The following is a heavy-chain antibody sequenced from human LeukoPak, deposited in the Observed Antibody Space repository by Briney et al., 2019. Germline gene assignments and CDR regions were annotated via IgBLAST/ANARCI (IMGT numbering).Heavy chain of an antibody. V-gene: IGHV5-51*01. CDR2: IYPSDSDT. Sequence: HGESLKISCQGSEYSFATYWIAWLRQMPGKGLEWMGIIYPSDSDTRYSPSFQGQVTISADKSIKTAYLQWSSLKASDTAMYYCARPLQGIAGATGFDYWGQGTLVTVSS. J-gene: IGHJ4*02. D-gene: IGHD1-26*01. CDR3: ARPLQGIAGATGFDY. CDR1: EYSFATYW.